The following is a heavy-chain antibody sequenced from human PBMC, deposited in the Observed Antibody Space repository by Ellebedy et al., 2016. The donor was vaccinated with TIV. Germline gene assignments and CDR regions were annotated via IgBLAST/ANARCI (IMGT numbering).Heavy chain of an antibody. CDR1: GFTFSSYS. D-gene: IGHD3-22*01. J-gene: IGHJ3*02. CDR2: LSGSSSYI. V-gene: IGHV3-21*01. Sequence: GESLKISCAASGFTFSSYSINSVRQAPGKGLEWVSPLSGSSSYIYYAELVKGRFTISRDNAKNSLYLQMNSLRDEDTAVYYCARRRYYDSTGSHGFDIWGQGTMVTVSS. CDR3: ARRRYYDSTGSHGFDI.